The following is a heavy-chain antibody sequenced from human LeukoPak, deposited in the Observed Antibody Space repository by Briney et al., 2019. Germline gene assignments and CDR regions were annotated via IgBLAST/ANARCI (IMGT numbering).Heavy chain of an antibody. D-gene: IGHD2-21*01. Sequence: SETLSLTCTVSGGSISSSSYYWGWIRQPPGKGLEWIGSIYYSGSTYYNPSLKSRVTISVDTSKNQFSLKLSSVTAADTAVYYCAALRNSLDAFDIWGQGTMVTVSS. CDR3: AALRNSLDAFDI. CDR1: GGSISSSSYY. V-gene: IGHV4-39*01. J-gene: IGHJ3*02. CDR2: IYYSGST.